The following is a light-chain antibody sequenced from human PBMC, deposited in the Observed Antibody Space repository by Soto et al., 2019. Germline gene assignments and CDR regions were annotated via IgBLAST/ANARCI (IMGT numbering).Light chain of an antibody. CDR3: QQYDRSSSCT. Sequence: EIVMTQSPGTLSLSPGERATLSCRASQSVTSYYLSWFQQKPGQPPRLLIYSASNRATGIPDRFSGSGSGTDFTITISRLQPEDSAVYYCQQYDRSSSCTFGQGTKVEIK. CDR1: QSVTSYY. CDR2: SAS. V-gene: IGKV3-20*01. J-gene: IGKJ1*01.